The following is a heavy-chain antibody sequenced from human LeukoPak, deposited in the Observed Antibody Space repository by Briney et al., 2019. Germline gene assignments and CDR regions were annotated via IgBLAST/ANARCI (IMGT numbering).Heavy chain of an antibody. CDR1: GYSISSGYY. J-gene: IGHJ5*02. CDR2: IYYSGST. V-gene: IGHV4-61*01. D-gene: IGHD4-17*01. CDR3: ASIHDYGQSA. Sequence: PSETLSLTCTVSGYSISSGYYWSWIRQPPGKGLEWIGYIYYSGSTNYNPSLKSRVTISVDTSKNQFSLKLSSVTAADTAVYYCASIHDYGQSAWGQGTLVTVSS.